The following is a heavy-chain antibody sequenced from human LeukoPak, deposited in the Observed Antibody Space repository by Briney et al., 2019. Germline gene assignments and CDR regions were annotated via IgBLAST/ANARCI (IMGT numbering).Heavy chain of an antibody. V-gene: IGHV4-34*01. CDR3: ARGNIVVVVAASYYYYYMDV. Sequence: SETPSLTCAVYGGSFSGYYWSWIRQPPGKGLEWIGEINQSGSTNYNPSLKSRVTISVDTSKNQFSLKLSSVTAADTAVYYCARGNIVVVVAASYYYYYMDVWGKGTTVTVSS. D-gene: IGHD2-15*01. J-gene: IGHJ6*03. CDR1: GGSFSGYY. CDR2: INQSGST.